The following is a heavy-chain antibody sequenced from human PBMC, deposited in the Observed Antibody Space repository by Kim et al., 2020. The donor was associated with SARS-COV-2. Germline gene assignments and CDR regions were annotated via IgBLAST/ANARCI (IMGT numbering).Heavy chain of an antibody. V-gene: IGHV1-3*01. CDR3: ARSSAWGGFDY. Sequence: ASVKVSCKASGFTFTNYAIHWVRQAPGQRLEWMGWINAGDATTKYSQKFQGRVTFTRDRSASTAYMELSSLRSEDTAVYYCARSSAWGGFDYWGQGTLVTVSS. D-gene: IGHD6-19*01. CDR1: GFTFTNYA. CDR2: INAGDATT. J-gene: IGHJ4*02.